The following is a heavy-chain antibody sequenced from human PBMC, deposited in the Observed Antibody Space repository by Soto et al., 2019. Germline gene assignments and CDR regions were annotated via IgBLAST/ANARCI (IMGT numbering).Heavy chain of an antibody. CDR1: GDSVSSNSAG. Sequence: SPTLSLTCVITGDSVSSNSAGWSWVLQSPSRGLEWLGRTYYRSKWYYEYAVSVRGLITINPDTSKNQYSLQLNSVTPEDTAVYFCARGEQYSGRIFDYWGQGTLVTVSS. CDR3: ARGEQYSGRIFDY. J-gene: IGHJ4*01. CDR2: TYYRSKWYY. V-gene: IGHV6-1*01. D-gene: IGHD1-26*01.